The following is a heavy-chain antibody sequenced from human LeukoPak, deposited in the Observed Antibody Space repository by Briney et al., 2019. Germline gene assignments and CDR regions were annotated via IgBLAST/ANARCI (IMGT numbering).Heavy chain of an antibody. CDR1: GYTFTSYG. CDR3: AKDGNWARFED. V-gene: IGHV3-23*01. J-gene: IGHJ4*02. Sequence: SCKASGYTFTSYGMSWVRQAPGKGLEWVSGITSRSTTYYADSVKGRFTISRDNSKNMVWLQINSPTAEDTATYYCAKDGNWARFEDWGQGTLVTVSS. CDR2: ITSRSTT. D-gene: IGHD7-27*01.